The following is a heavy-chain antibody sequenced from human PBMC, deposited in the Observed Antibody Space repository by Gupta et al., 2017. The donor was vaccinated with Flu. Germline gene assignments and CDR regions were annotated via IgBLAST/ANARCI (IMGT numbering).Heavy chain of an antibody. D-gene: IGHD5-18*01. V-gene: IGHV4-31*03. CDR3: VRGTAMELKS. Sequence: QVQLQESGPGLVKPSQILSLTCTVSGGSVSTGGYYWNWIRQHPGQGLEWIGYIYYSGKAYYSPSLKGRVSISVDTSKNQFSLNLSSVTAADTAVYFCVRGTAMELKSWGQGTLVTVSS. J-gene: IGHJ5*02. CDR1: GGSVSTGGYY. CDR2: IYYSGKA.